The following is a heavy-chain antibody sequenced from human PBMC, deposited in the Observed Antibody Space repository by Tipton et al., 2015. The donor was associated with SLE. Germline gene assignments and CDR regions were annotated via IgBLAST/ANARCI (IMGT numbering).Heavy chain of an antibody. CDR3: ARRSWWGQGAFDI. J-gene: IGHJ3*02. D-gene: IGHD2-8*02. CDR2: IYYSGST. CDR1: GGSISSYY. Sequence: TLSLTCTVSGGSISSYYWSWIRQPPGKGLEWIGYIYYSGSTNYNPSLKSRVTISVDTSKNQFSLKLSSVTAADTAVYYCARRSWWGQGAFDIWGQETMVTVSS. V-gene: IGHV4-59*08.